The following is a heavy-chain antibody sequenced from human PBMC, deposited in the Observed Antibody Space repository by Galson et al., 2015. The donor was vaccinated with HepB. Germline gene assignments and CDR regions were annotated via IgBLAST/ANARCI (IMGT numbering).Heavy chain of an antibody. D-gene: IGHD5-12*01. CDR1: GFTFSSHW. J-gene: IGHJ6*02. CDR2: INSAGSST. Sequence: SLRLSCAASGFTFSSHWMHWVRQAPGKGLEWVSRINSAGSSTNYADSVKGRFTISRDNAKNTLYLQMNSLSAEDTAVYYCARDRSARHSGYDWGYYYYYGMDVWAKGPRSPSP. V-gene: IGHV3-74*01. CDR3: ARDRSARHSGYDWGYYYYYGMDV.